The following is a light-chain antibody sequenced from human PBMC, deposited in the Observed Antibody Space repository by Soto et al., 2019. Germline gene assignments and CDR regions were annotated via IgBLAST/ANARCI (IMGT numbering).Light chain of an antibody. CDR1: QSLLHSNGYNY. Sequence: DIVMTQSPLSLPVTPGEPASISCRSSQSLLHSNGYNYLDWYLQKPGQSPQLLIYWGSNRASGVPDRFSGSGSGTEFTLKISRVEAEDAGLYYCMQALQTPWTFGEGTKVDIK. V-gene: IGKV2-28*01. J-gene: IGKJ1*01. CDR2: WGS. CDR3: MQALQTPWT.